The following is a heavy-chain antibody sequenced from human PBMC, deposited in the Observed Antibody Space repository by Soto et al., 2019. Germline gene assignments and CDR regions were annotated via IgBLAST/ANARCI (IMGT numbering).Heavy chain of an antibody. Sequence: PGGSMRLSYAASGFTFSNFAMSWIRQKPGKGLEWVSGVGGSGDSTYYADSVKGRFTISRDNSKNTLYLQMNSLRAEDTAVYYCAKVGLWEAHRSSTSCYFGYWGQGTLVTVSS. CDR1: GFTFSNFA. V-gene: IGHV3-23*01. CDR2: VGGSGDST. CDR3: AKVGLWEAHRSSTSCYFGY. J-gene: IGHJ4*02. D-gene: IGHD2-2*01.